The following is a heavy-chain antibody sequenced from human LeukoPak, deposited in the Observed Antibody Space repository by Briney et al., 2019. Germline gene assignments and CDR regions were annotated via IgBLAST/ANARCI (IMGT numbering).Heavy chain of an antibody. Sequence: GESLKISCKGSGYSFTSYRIGWVRQMPGKGLEWMGIIYPGDSDTRYSPSFQGQVTISADKSISTAYLQWSSLKASDTAMYYCARRYYYGSGNKYNWFDPWGQGTLVTVSS. CDR1: GYSFTSYR. CDR2: IYPGDSDT. V-gene: IGHV5-51*01. CDR3: ARRYYYGSGNKYNWFDP. J-gene: IGHJ5*02. D-gene: IGHD3-10*01.